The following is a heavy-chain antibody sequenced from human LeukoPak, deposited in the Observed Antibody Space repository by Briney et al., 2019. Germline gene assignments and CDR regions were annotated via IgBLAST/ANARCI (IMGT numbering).Heavy chain of an antibody. V-gene: IGHV5-51*01. Sequence: PGESLKISCKASGYSFDYYWIAWVRQMPGKGLEWMGIIYPDDSDSTYSPSFQGQGTISVDKSINTAYLQWSSLKASNTAIYYCARVGSVTNFGVVSYYFDYWGQGTLVTVSS. CDR1: GYSFDYYW. CDR3: ARVGSVTNFGVVSYYFDY. D-gene: IGHD3-3*01. CDR2: IYPDDSDS. J-gene: IGHJ4*02.